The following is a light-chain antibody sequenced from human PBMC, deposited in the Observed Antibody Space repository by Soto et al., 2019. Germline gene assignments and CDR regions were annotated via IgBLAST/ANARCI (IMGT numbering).Light chain of an antibody. Sequence: EIFLTQSPDTLSLSPGERATLTCRASQSVTNYIAWYQQRPGQSPRLLIFGASSRATGIPDRFSGRGSGTDFTLTISRLEPEDFAVYYCQQYAGSFGGGTKVDI. V-gene: IGKV3-20*01. J-gene: IGKJ4*02. CDR1: QSVTNY. CDR3: QQYAGS. CDR2: GAS.